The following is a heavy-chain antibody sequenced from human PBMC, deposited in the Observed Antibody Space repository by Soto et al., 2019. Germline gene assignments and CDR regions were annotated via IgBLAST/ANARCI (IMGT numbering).Heavy chain of an antibody. J-gene: IGHJ3*02. CDR1: GFTFSSYG. CDR3: AKVSGGYQLLFVAFDI. Sequence: QVQLVESGGGVVQPGRSLRLSCAASGFTFSSYGMHWVRQAPGKGLEWVAVISYDGSNKDYADSVKGRFTISRDNSKNTLYLQMNSLRAEDTAVYYCAKVSGGYQLLFVAFDIWGQGTMVTVSS. D-gene: IGHD2-2*01. V-gene: IGHV3-30*18. CDR2: ISYDGSNK.